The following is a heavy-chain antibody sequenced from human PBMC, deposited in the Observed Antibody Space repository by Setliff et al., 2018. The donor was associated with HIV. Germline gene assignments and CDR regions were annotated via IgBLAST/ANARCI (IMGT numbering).Heavy chain of an antibody. D-gene: IGHD3-10*01. CDR1: GRSIDDSY. J-gene: IGHJ4*01. CDR3: ARLAEGYYNSESWEVDY. Sequence: SETLSLTCSVSGRSIDDSYWSWIRQSPGKGLEWIGYIKTSGSTNYNPSLKSRVTISLDTSKNRFSLRLNSVTATDTAIYYCARLAEGYYNSESWEVDYWGHGTLVTVSS. V-gene: IGHV4-4*09. CDR2: IKTSGST.